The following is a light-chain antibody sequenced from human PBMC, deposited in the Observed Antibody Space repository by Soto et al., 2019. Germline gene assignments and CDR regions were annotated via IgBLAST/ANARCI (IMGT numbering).Light chain of an antibody. V-gene: IGKV1-33*01. CDR2: DAS. CDR3: QQYNNLPYT. J-gene: IGKJ2*01. CDR1: QAISKY. Sequence: DIQMTQSPSSLSASLGDRVTITCQASQAISKYLHWYHQRPGKAPILVIYDASNLEAGAPSRFSGGGSGTSFTLTISSLQHEHIGTYFCQQYNNLPYTFGQGTKVDIK.